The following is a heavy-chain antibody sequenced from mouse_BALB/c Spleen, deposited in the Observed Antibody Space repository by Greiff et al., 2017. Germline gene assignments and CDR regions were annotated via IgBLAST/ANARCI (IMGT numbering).Heavy chain of an antibody. Sequence: QVQLQQSGAELVRPGVSVKISCKGSGYTFTDYAMHWVKQSHAKSLEWIGVISTYYGDASYNQKFKGKATMTVDKSSSTAYMELARLTSEDSAIYYCARLYDGYYEGGFDYWGQGTTLTVSS. D-gene: IGHD2-3*01. J-gene: IGHJ2*01. V-gene: IGHV1S137*01. CDR3: ARLYDGYYEGGFDY. CDR2: ISTYYGDA. CDR1: GYTFTDYA.